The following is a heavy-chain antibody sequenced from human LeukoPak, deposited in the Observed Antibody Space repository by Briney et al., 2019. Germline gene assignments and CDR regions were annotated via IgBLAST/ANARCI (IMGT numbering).Heavy chain of an antibody. CDR1: GFTFSSYA. J-gene: IGHJ5*02. Sequence: GGSLRLSCAASGFTFSSYAMSWVRQAPVKGLEWASAISGSGGSTYYADSVKGRFTISRDNSKNTLYLQMNSLRAEDTAVYYCAKKVPAAIVGSNWFDPWGQGTLVTVSS. CDR2: ISGSGGST. V-gene: IGHV3-23*01. D-gene: IGHD2-2*02. CDR3: AKKVPAAIVGSNWFDP.